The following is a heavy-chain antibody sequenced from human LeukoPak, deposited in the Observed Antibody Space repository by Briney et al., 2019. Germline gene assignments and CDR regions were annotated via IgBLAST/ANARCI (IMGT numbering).Heavy chain of an antibody. J-gene: IGHJ4*02. CDR2: TSPSSGNT. CDR1: GYTFTTYD. Sequence: ASVKVSCKASGYTFTTYDINWFRQATGQGPEWLGSTSPSSGNTNYAQNFRGRVTMTGDTSTTTAYLELNGLKSDDTAVYYCARGRIQLWSYYFDLWGQGTLVAVSS. V-gene: IGHV1-8*01. D-gene: IGHD5-18*01. CDR3: ARGRIQLWSYYFDL.